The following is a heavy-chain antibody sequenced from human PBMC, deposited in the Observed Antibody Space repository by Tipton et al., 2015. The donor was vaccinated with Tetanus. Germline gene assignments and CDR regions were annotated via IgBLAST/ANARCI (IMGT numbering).Heavy chain of an antibody. CDR2: IYPADSDI. CDR1: GYSFTNHW. V-gene: IGHV5-51*01. Sequence: QLVQSGAEVKKPGESLKMSCKGSGYSFTNHWIAWVRQMPGKGLEWMGVIYPADSDIRNSPSFQGQVTMSVDKSTSTAYLQWRSLKASDSAMYYCARRLGPYTGDQIWHFDLWGRGTLVTVSS. J-gene: IGHJ2*01. D-gene: IGHD7-27*01. CDR3: ARRLGPYTGDQIWHFDL.